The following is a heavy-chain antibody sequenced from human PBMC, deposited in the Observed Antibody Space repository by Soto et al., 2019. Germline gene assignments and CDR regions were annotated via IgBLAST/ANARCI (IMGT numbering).Heavy chain of an antibody. CDR2: ISAYNGNT. Sequence: GASVKVSCKASGYTFTSYGISWVRQAPGQGLEWMGWISAYNGNTNYPQKLQGRVTMTTDTSTSTAYMELRSLRSDDTAVYYCARDGFGVNYYYYGMDVWGQGTTVTVSS. CDR3: ARDGFGVNYYYYGMDV. J-gene: IGHJ6*02. CDR1: GYTFTSYG. D-gene: IGHD3-16*01. V-gene: IGHV1-18*01.